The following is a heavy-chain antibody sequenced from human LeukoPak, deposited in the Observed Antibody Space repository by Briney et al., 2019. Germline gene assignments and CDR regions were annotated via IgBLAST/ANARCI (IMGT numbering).Heavy chain of an antibody. V-gene: IGHV1-46*01. CDR2: INPSGGST. J-gene: IGHJ4*02. Sequence: ASVKVSCKASGYTFTSYYMHWVRQAPGQGLEWMGIINPSGGSTSYAQRFQGRVTMTRDASTSTVYMELSSLRSEDTAVYYCAREDQLLGGSSWEPFDYWGQGTLVTVSS. D-gene: IGHD2-2*01. CDR3: AREDQLLGGSSWEPFDY. CDR1: GYTFTSYY.